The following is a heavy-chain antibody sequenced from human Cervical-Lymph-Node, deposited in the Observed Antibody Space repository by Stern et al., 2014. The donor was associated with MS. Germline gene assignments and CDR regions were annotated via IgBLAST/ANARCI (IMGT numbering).Heavy chain of an antibody. CDR1: GFTFSSYA. V-gene: IGHV3-30*01. D-gene: IGHD4-17*01. CDR2: ISYDGSNK. J-gene: IGHJ4*02. Sequence: VQLVESGGGVVQPGRSLRLSCAASGFTFSSYAMHWVRQAQGKGLEWVAVISYDGSNKYYADSVKGRFTISRDNSKNTLYLQMNSLRAEDTAVYYCAVNYGDYEYYFDYWGQGTLVTVSS. CDR3: AVNYGDYEYYFDY.